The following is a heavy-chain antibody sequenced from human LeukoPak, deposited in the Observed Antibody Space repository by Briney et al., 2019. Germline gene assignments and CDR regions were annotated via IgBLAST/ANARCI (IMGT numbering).Heavy chain of an antibody. CDR3: ARDNIVGATKDDY. CDR2: ISGRVSTA. V-gene: IGHV3-23*01. Sequence: GGSLRLSCVASGFTFSSHAMTWVRQAPGKGLEWVSTISGRVSTAYYADSVRGRFTISRDNAKNSLYLQMNSLRAEDTAVYYCARDNIVGATKDDYWGQGTLVTVSS. D-gene: IGHD1-26*01. J-gene: IGHJ4*02. CDR1: GFTFSSHA.